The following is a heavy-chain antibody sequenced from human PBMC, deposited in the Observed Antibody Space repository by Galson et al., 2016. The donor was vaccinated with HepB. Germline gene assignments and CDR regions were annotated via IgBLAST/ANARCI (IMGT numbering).Heavy chain of an antibody. CDR2: ISNDGTNK. CDR3: AKDHLRLRSNYYSRNDY. J-gene: IGHJ4*02. V-gene: IGHV3-30*18. D-gene: IGHD1-26*01. Sequence: SLRLSCAASGFTFSNFGMHWVRQAPGKGLEWVAVISNDGTNKYYGISVKGRFTISRDNSKNTLYLQMNSLRAEDAAVYYCAKDHLRLRSNYYSRNDYWGQGTLVTVSS. CDR1: GFTFSNFG.